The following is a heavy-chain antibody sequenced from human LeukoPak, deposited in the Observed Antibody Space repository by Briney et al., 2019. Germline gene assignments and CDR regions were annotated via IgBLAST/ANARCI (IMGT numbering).Heavy chain of an antibody. J-gene: IGHJ4*02. V-gene: IGHV4-39*07. CDR3: ARGGYSSGWGFDY. Sequence: PSVTLSLTCTVSGGSISSSSYYWGWIRQPPGKGLEWIGSIYYSGSTYYNPSLKSRVTISVDTSKNQFSLKLSSVTAADTAVYYCARGGYSSGWGFDYWGQGTLVTVSS. CDR1: GGSISSSSYY. D-gene: IGHD6-19*01. CDR2: IYYSGST.